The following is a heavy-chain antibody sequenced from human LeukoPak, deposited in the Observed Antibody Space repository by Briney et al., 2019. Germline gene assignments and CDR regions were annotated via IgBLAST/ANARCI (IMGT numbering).Heavy chain of an antibody. J-gene: IGHJ4*02. CDR2: IRHDGTEN. V-gene: IGHV3-30*02. D-gene: IGHD1-26*01. CDR3: ARLMVGQAGVGATHFDY. Sequence: PAGSLRLSCVASGFTFSNFGMHWVRQAPGKGLEWLTFIRHDGTENFYADSVSGRFTISRDNSRNTLYLQVNSLGPEDTAVYYCARLMVGQAGVGATHFDYWGQGTLVSVSS. CDR1: GFTFSNFG.